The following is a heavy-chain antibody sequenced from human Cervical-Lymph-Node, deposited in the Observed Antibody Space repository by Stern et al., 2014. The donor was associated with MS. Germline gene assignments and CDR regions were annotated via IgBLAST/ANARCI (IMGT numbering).Heavy chain of an antibody. CDR1: GGTLSRYA. CDR3: AGSYSGWDNPYHFYGMDV. CDR2: IIPLSGKT. J-gene: IGHJ6*02. D-gene: IGHD6-19*01. Sequence: VQLEESGAEVKKPGSSVKVSCKASGGTLSRYAISWVRQAPGQGLEWMGGIIPLSGKTNYAQKFQGRIKLLADESTSTAYMELSSLRSEDAAVYFCAGSYSGWDNPYHFYGMDVWGQGTTVTVS. V-gene: IGHV1-69*01.